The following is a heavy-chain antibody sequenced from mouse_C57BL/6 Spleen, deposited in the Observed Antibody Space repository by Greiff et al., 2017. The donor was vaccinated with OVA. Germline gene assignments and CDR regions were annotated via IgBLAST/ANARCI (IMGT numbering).Heavy chain of an antibody. CDR2: IDPETGGT. Sequence: VKVVESGAELVRPGASVTLSCKASGYTFTDYEMHWVKQTPVHGLEWIGAIDPETGGTAYNQKFKGKAILTADKSSSTAYMELRSLTSEDSAVYYCTREDGPVYFDYWGQGTTLTVSS. J-gene: IGHJ2*01. V-gene: IGHV1-15*01. D-gene: IGHD1-1*01. CDR3: TREDGPVYFDY. CDR1: GYTFTDYE.